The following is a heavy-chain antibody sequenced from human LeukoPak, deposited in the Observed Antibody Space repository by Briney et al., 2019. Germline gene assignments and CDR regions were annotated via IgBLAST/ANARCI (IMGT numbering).Heavy chain of an antibody. J-gene: IGHJ4*02. V-gene: IGHV3-23*01. Sequence: PAGGSLRLSCGASGFTFSSYAMSWVRQAPGKGLDWVSAISGSGGSTYYADSVKGRFTISRDNSKNTLSLQMNSLRAEDTAVYYCAKVSGTYNPIRNYFDYWGQGTLVTVSS. CDR1: GFTFSSYA. CDR3: AKVSGTYNPIRNYFDY. D-gene: IGHD1-26*01. CDR2: ISGSGGST.